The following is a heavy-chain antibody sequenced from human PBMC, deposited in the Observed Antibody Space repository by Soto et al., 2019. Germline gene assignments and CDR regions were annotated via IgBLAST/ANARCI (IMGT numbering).Heavy chain of an antibody. D-gene: IGHD3-9*01. CDR3: ARGLRYFDWLFREGYYYHGMDV. J-gene: IGHJ6*02. CDR2: INHSGST. CDR1: GGSFSGYY. Sequence: SETLSLTCAVYGGSFSGYYWSWIRQPPGKGLEWIGEINHSGSTNYNPSLKSRVTISVDTSKNQFSLKLSSVTAADTAVYYCARGLRYFDWLFREGYYYHGMDVWGQGTTVT. V-gene: IGHV4-34*01.